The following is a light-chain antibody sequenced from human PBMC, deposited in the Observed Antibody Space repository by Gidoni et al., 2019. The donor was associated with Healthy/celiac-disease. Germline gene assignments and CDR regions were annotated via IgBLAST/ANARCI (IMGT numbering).Light chain of an antibody. CDR2: GAS. CDR3: QQYGSSPRLT. V-gene: IGKV3-20*01. Sequence: EIVLTQSPGTLSLSPLEIATLSCSASQSVSSSYLAWYQQKPGQAPRLLIYGASSRATCIPARFSGSGSGTDFTLTISRLEPEDFAVYYCQQYGSSPRLTFGGGTKVEIK. CDR1: QSVSSSY. J-gene: IGKJ4*01.